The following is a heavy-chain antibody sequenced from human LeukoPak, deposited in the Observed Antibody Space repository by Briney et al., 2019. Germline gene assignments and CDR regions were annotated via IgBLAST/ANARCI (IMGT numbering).Heavy chain of an antibody. CDR1: GFTFSSYG. Sequence: GGSLRLSCAASGFTFSSYGMHWVRQAPGKGLEWVAVISYDGSNKYYADSVKGRFTISRDNSKNTLCLQMYSLRAEDTAVYYCAKDETTDYGDEYYFDYWGQGTLVTVSS. CDR3: AKDETTDYGDEYYFDY. V-gene: IGHV3-30*18. CDR2: ISYDGSNK. D-gene: IGHD4-17*01. J-gene: IGHJ4*02.